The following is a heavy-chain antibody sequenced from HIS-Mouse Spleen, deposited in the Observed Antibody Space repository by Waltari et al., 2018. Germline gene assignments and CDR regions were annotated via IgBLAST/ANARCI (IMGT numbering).Heavy chain of an antibody. CDR1: GFTFSSYW. V-gene: IGHV3-74*01. J-gene: IGHJ3*02. Sequence: EVQLVESGGGLVQPGGSLRLSCAASGFTFSSYWMHWVRQAPGKGLVWVSRIKSDGSSTSDADSVKGRFTISRDNAKNTLYLQMNSLRAEDTAVYYCARDLELDAFDIWGQGTMVTVSS. D-gene: IGHD1-1*01. CDR2: IKSDGSST. CDR3: ARDLELDAFDI.